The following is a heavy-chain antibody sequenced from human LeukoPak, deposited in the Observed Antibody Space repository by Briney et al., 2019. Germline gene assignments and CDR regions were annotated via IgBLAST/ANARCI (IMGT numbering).Heavy chain of an antibody. Sequence: PSQTLSLTCTVSGGSISSGDYYWSWIRQPPGKGLEWIGYIYHSGSTYYNPSLKSRVTISVDTSKSQFSLKLSSVTAADTAVYYCGRSVDPAMVTDYWGQGTLVTVSS. D-gene: IGHD5-18*01. CDR3: GRSVDPAMVTDY. J-gene: IGHJ4*02. CDR1: GGSISSGDYY. V-gene: IGHV4-30-4*01. CDR2: IYHSGST.